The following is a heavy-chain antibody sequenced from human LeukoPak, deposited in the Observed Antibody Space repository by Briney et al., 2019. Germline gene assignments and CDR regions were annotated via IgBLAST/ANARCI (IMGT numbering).Heavy chain of an antibody. J-gene: IGHJ4*02. Sequence: ASVKVSCKASGYTFTSYGISRVRQAPGQGLEWIGLISAYNGNTNYAQKLQGRVTMTTDTSTSTAYMELRSLRSDDTGVYYCARDRENYDILTGLGNFDYWGQGTLVTVSS. CDR1: GYTFTSYG. CDR3: ARDRENYDILTGLGNFDY. D-gene: IGHD3-9*01. CDR2: ISAYNGNT. V-gene: IGHV1-18*01.